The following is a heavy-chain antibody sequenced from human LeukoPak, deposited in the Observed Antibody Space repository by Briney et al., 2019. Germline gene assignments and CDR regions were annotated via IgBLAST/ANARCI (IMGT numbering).Heavy chain of an antibody. V-gene: IGHV1-8*02. Sequence: ASVKVSCTASGYIFTDYYIYWVRQAPGQGLQWMGWINPNSGDTKYAQKFQGRVTMTRNTSISIAYMELSSLRSEDTAVYYCARPSYDYVWGSYRSVNYFDYWGQGTLVTVSS. CDR1: GYIFTDYY. CDR3: ARPSYDYVWGSYRSVNYFDY. J-gene: IGHJ4*02. CDR2: INPNSGDT. D-gene: IGHD3-16*02.